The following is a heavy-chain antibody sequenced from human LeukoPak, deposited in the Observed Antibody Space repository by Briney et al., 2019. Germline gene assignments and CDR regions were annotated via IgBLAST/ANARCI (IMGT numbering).Heavy chain of an antibody. CDR1: GYTFTTYG. D-gene: IGHD5-24*01. J-gene: IGHJ4*02. CDR3: ARDLQGRAKFDY. Sequence: ASVKVSCKASGYTFTTYGISWVRQAPGQGLEWMGWISAYNGDTNYAQKLQDRVTMTTDTSTSTAYMELRSLRSDDTAVYYCARDLQGRAKFDYWGQGILVTVSS. V-gene: IGHV1-18*01. CDR2: ISAYNGDT.